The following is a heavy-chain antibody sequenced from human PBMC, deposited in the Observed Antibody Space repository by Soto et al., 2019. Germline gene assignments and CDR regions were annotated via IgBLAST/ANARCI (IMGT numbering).Heavy chain of an antibody. CDR3: ARDHGSGRGPFDY. V-gene: IGHV3-33*01. CDR1: GFTFSGYA. Sequence: QVQLVESGGGVVQPGRSLGLSCAASGFTFSGYAMHWVRQAPGKGLEWVAIIWFDGSNKYYADSVKGRFTISRDNSKSTLYLQMNSLRGEDTAVYYCARDHGSGRGPFDYWGQGILVTVSS. D-gene: IGHD3-10*01. J-gene: IGHJ4*02. CDR2: IWFDGSNK.